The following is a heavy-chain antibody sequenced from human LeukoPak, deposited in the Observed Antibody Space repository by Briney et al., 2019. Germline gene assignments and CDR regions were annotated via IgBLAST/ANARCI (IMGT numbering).Heavy chain of an antibody. V-gene: IGHV3-15*01. J-gene: IGHJ3*02. Sequence: PGGSLRLSCAASGFTFSNAWMSWVRQAPGKGLEWVGRIKGKTDGGTTDYAAPVKGRFTISRDDSKNTLYLQMNSLKTEDTAVYYCTTDSHKLYYDILTGYYYAFDIWGQGTMVTVSS. CDR2: IKGKTDGGTT. D-gene: IGHD3-9*01. CDR1: GFTFSNAW. CDR3: TTDSHKLYYDILTGYYYAFDI.